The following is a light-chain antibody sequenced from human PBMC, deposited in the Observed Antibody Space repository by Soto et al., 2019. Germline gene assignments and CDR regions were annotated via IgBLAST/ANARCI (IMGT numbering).Light chain of an antibody. CDR3: SSYTSSSNWV. V-gene: IGLV2-14*01. Sequence: QSVLTQPASVSGSPGQSITISCTGTSSDVGDYNYVSWYQQHPGTAPKLMIYEVSDRPSGVSDRFSGSKSGNTASLTISGLQAEDEAAYYCSSYTSSSNWVFGGGTKLTVL. CDR2: EVS. CDR1: SSDVGDYNY. J-gene: IGLJ3*02.